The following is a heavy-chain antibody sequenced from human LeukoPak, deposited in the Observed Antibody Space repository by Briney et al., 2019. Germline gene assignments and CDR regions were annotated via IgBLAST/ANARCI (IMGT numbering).Heavy chain of an antibody. J-gene: IGHJ6*02. Sequence: SETLSLTCTVSGGSIRSYYCSWIRQPPGKGLEWVGYVYYSGSTSYNPSLKSRVTISVDASKNQFSLKLSSVTAADTAVYYCARQFTGPGAHHPFLGIGRWGQRTTVTVSS. D-gene: IGHD1-14*01. V-gene: IGHV4-59*08. CDR1: GGSIRSYY. CDR3: ARQFTGPGAHHPFLGIGR. CDR2: VYYSGST.